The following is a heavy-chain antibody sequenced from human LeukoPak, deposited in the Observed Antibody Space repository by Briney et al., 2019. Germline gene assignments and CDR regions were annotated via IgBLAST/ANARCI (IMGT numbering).Heavy chain of an antibody. Sequence: GGTLRLSCAASGFTFSSYGMSWVRQAPGKGLEWVSAISGSGGSTYYADSVKGRFTISRDNSKNTLYLQMNSLRAEDTAVYYCAIDWEEYYDILTGYNWFDPWGQGTLVTVSS. D-gene: IGHD3-9*01. CDR3: AIDWEEYYDILTGYNWFDP. CDR2: ISGSGGST. V-gene: IGHV3-23*01. CDR1: GFTFSSYG. J-gene: IGHJ5*02.